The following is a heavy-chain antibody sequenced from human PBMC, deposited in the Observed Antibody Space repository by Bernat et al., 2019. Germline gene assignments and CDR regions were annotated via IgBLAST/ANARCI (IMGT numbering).Heavy chain of an antibody. CDR1: GFTFSSYG. CDR2: ISYDGSNK. D-gene: IGHD6-19*01. CDR3: AKDGQWLVPRYYFDY. V-gene: IGHV3-30*18. Sequence: QVQLVESGGGVVQPGRSLRLSCAASGFTFSSYGMHWVRQAPGKGLEWVAVISYDGSNKYYADSVKGRFNISRDNSKNTLYLQMNSLRAEDTAVYYCAKDGQWLVPRYYFDYWGQGTLVTVSS. J-gene: IGHJ4*02.